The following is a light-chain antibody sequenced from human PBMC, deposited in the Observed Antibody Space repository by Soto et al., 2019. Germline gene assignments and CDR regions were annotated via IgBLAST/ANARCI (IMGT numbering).Light chain of an antibody. J-gene: IGLJ2*01. CDR1: SSDIGGYEY. V-gene: IGLV2-14*01. CDR2: AVS. CDR3: NSYTSITTLGV. Sequence: QSALTQPASVSGSPGQSITISCTGTSSDIGGYEYVSWYQQHPGKAPKLVIYAVSNRPSGVSNRFSGSKSGNTATLTISGLQAEDEADYYCNSYTSITTLGVFGGGTKLTVL.